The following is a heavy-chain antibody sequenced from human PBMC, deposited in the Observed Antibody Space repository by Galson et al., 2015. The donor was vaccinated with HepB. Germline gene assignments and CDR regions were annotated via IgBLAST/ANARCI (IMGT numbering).Heavy chain of an antibody. CDR2: AYHSGGT. J-gene: IGHJ4*02. D-gene: IGHD3-10*01. CDR1: GDSISNDRW. CDR3: ARAKEGRGYFDY. Sequence: SETLSLTCAVSGDSISNDRWWSWVRQPPGEGLEWIGEAYHSGGTNYRPSLKSRVTISVDKSKNQFSLKSTSVTAADTAVYYCARAKEGRGYFDYWGQGTLVTVSS. V-gene: IGHV4-4*02.